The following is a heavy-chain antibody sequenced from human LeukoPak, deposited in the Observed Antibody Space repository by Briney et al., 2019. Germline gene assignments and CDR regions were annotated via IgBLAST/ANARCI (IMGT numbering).Heavy chain of an antibody. CDR1: GGTFSSYA. CDR3: AREGVAATGLDY. V-gene: IGHV1-46*01. D-gene: IGHD6-13*01. CDR2: INPSGGST. J-gene: IGHJ4*02. Sequence: ASVKVSCKASGGTFSSYAISWVRQAPGQGLEWMGIINPSGGSTSYAQKFQGRVTMTRDTSTSTVYMELSSLRSEDTAVYYCAREGVAATGLDYWGQGTLVTVSS.